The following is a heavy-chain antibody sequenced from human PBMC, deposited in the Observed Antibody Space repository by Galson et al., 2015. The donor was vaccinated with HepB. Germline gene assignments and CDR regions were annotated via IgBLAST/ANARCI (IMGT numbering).Heavy chain of an antibody. Sequence: SLRLSCAASGFTFSGSAMHWVRQASGKGLEWVGRIRSKANSYATAYAASVKGRFTISRDDSKNTAYLQMNSLKTEDTAVYYCTRHSASGSQAGGVDYWGQGTLVTVSS. V-gene: IGHV3-73*01. D-gene: IGHD1-26*01. J-gene: IGHJ4*02. CDR2: IRSKANSYAT. CDR3: TRHSASGSQAGGVDY. CDR1: GFTFSGSA.